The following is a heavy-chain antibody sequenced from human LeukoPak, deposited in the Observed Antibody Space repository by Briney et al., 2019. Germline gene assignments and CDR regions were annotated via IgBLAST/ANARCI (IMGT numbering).Heavy chain of an antibody. J-gene: IGHJ6*03. Sequence: GGSLRLSCVASGFTFGSYSMHWVRQAPGKGLEWVAVISYDGKMKSYADSVKGRFSTSRDNYENTLYLQMNSLRAEDTAVYYCARGTPPHYYYMDVWGKGTTVTVSS. CDR1: GFTFGSYS. V-gene: IGHV3-30*14. CDR2: ISYDGKMK. D-gene: IGHD2-15*01. CDR3: ARGTPPHYYYMDV.